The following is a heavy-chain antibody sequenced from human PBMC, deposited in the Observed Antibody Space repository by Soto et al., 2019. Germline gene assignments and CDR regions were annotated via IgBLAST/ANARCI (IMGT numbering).Heavy chain of an antibody. D-gene: IGHD3-10*01. J-gene: IGHJ3*02. V-gene: IGHV3-53*01. Sequence: GSLRLSCAVSGFTVSYNYMDWVRQAPGKGLEWVSVIYRGGDTFYADSVKGRFTISRDNSKNTLYLQMNSLRAEDTAVYYCARGMYGSGSYYIGDAFDMWGQGTMVTVSS. CDR2: IYRGGDT. CDR3: ARGMYGSGSYYIGDAFDM. CDR1: GFTVSYNY.